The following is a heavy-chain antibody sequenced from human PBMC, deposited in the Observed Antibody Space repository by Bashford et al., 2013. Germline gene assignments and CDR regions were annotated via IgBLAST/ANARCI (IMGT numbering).Heavy chain of an antibody. CDR2: MSSDGSNK. D-gene: IGHD4-17*01. CDR1: GFTFSTYG. CDR3: AKDSGRTSVTSGGSFPFDI. Sequence: GSLRLSCAASGFTFSTYGMNWVRQAPGKGLEWVAFMSSDGSNKYYVDSVKGRFTVSRDNSKSTLYLQVQSLRGEDTAIYYCAKDSGRTSVTSGGSFPFDIWGQGTMVTVSS. V-gene: IGHV3-30*18. J-gene: IGHJ3*02.